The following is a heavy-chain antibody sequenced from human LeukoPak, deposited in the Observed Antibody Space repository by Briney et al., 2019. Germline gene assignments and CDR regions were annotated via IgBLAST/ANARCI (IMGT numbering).Heavy chain of an antibody. J-gene: IGHJ4*02. CDR1: GLTFRSYG. Sequence: GGSLRLSCAASGLTFRSYGMSWVRQAPGKGLEWVSAISGSGGNTYYADSVKGRFTISRDNSKNTLYLQMNSLRAEDTAVYYCAKSHTSSYEENWGQGTLVTVSS. CDR3: AKSHTSSYEEN. V-gene: IGHV3-23*01. D-gene: IGHD2-2*01. CDR2: ISGSGGNT.